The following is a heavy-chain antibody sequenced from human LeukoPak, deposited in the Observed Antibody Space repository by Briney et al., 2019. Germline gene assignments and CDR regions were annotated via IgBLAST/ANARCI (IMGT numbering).Heavy chain of an antibody. J-gene: IGHJ4*02. Sequence: PGGSLRLSCAASGFTFSSYEMNWVRQAPGKGLEWVSSITSHSSYVSYADSVKGRFTLSRDNAKNSLYLQMNSLRAEDTAVYYCARDGGYTSGWYDYWGQGTLVTVSS. V-gene: IGHV3-21*01. CDR1: GFTFSSYE. D-gene: IGHD6-19*01. CDR2: ITSHSSYV. CDR3: ARDGGYTSGWYDY.